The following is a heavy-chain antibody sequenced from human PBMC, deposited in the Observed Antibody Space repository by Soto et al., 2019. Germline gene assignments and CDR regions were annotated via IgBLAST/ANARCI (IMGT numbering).Heavy chain of an antibody. CDR3: ARLHGYFINTSCYGHHAMDV. J-gene: IGHJ6*02. Sequence: SETLSLACTVSGDSINNSNYSWGWIRQPPGKGLEWIGTMYYSGNTYYNPSLKSRVTIFVDTSKNQFSLKLSFLTAADTSFYFFARLHGYFINTSCYGHHAMDVWGQGTTVT. V-gene: IGHV4-39*01. CDR2: MYYSGNT. CDR1: GDSINNSNYS. D-gene: IGHD2-2*01.